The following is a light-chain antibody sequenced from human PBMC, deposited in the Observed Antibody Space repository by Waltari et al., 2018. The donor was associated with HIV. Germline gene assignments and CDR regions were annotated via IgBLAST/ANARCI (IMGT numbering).Light chain of an antibody. Sequence: SFGLTQSPSVSVSPGQTATITFSGDKLGDNYACWYQQKPGQSPMLVIYQNTKRPSGIPERFSGSNSGNTATLTISGTQAMDEADYYCQTWDSTSAYVFGTGTKVTVL. CDR1: KLGDNY. CDR3: QTWDSTSAYV. CDR2: QNT. J-gene: IGLJ1*01. V-gene: IGLV3-1*01.